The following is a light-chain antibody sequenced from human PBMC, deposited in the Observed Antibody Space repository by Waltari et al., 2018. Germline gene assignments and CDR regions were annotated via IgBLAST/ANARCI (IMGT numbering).Light chain of an antibody. Sequence: DIQMTQSPSSVSASVGDRVTIPCRASQDISTWLAWYQQKPGKAPKLLVYAASSLQSGVPSRFSGSGSGTEFTLTISSLQPEDFATYYCQQTESFPITFGQGTRLEIK. CDR3: QQTESFPIT. CDR1: QDISTW. V-gene: IGKV1-12*01. CDR2: AAS. J-gene: IGKJ5*01.